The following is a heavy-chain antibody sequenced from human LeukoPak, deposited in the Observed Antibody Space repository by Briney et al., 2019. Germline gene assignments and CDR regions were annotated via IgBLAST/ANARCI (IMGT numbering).Heavy chain of an antibody. V-gene: IGHV4-4*02. Sequence: PSETLSLTCDVSGGSISHTNYWTWVRQPPGKGLEWIGEANVQGGTNYNPSLLRRIAISVDTSTNPLSLQMTSLTAADTAVYYCRKEGGSYRPLDYSGQGTLITVSS. CDR3: RKEGGSYRPLDY. J-gene: IGHJ4*02. CDR1: GGSISHTNY. D-gene: IGHD3-16*02. CDR2: ANVQGGT.